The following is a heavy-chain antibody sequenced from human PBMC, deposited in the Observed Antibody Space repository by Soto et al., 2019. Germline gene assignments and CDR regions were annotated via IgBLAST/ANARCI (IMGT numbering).Heavy chain of an antibody. D-gene: IGHD2-21*02. V-gene: IGHV3-48*03. Sequence: EVQLVESGGGLVQPGGSLRLSCAASGFTYRNYEMNWVRQAPGKGLEWVSYISSSGNTIYYADSVKGRFTISRDNAKNSLYLQMNSLRAEDTAVYYCASPMVTAPNDAFDVWGQGTMVTVSS. CDR3: ASPMVTAPNDAFDV. CDR2: ISSSGNTI. CDR1: GFTYRNYE. J-gene: IGHJ3*01.